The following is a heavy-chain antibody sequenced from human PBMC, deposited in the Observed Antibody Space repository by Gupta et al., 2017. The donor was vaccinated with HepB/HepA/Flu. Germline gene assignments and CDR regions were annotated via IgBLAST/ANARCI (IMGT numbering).Heavy chain of an antibody. CDR1: GFTFSYHY. J-gene: IGHJ6*02. CDR3: VRGAGVTAYHYYHALDV. V-gene: IGHV3-72*01. D-gene: IGHD2-21*02. CDR2: TRNKANSYTT. Sequence: EVQLVESGGGLVQPGGSLRLSCAASGFTFSYHYMDWVRQAPGKGLEWVDRTRNKANSYTTEYAASVKGRFTISRDDSKNSVYLQMNSLKIEDTAVYYCVRGAGVTAYHYYHALDVWGQGTTVTVSS.